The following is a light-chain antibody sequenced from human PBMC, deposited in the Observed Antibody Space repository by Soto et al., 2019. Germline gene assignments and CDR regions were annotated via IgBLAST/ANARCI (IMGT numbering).Light chain of an antibody. V-gene: IGLV2-8*01. CDR1: SSDVGAYDY. CDR3: SSAGSNNFPYV. CDR2: EVN. J-gene: IGLJ1*01. Sequence: QSALTQPPSASGSPGQSVTISCTGTSSDVGAYDYVSWYQQHPGKAPKLMIYEVNKRPSGVPDRFSGSKSGNTASLTVSGLQAEDEADYYCSSAGSNNFPYVFGTGTK.